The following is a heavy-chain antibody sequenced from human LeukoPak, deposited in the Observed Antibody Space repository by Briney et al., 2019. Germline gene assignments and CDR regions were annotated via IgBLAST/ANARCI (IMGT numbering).Heavy chain of an antibody. CDR1: GYSFTRYG. J-gene: IGHJ4*02. CDR2: ISGSNGNT. V-gene: IGHV1-18*01. Sequence: GASVKVSCRASGYSFTRYGMSWLRQAPGQGPEWMGWISGSNGNTNYAQKFQGRVTMTTDISTSTAYVEVWSLRSDDTAVYYCARSGRGTYYYFDWWGQGTLVTVSS. D-gene: IGHD3-10*01. CDR3: ARSGRGTYYYFDW.